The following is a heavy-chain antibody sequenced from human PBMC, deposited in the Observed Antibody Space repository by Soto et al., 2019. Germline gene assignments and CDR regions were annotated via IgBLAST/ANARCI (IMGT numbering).Heavy chain of an antibody. V-gene: IGHV4-4*02. J-gene: IGHJ6*02. D-gene: IGHD2-15*01. CDR1: GGSVRSNNW. CDR2: IHHREST. Sequence: PSETLSLTXAVSGGSVRSNNWWFWVRQPPGKGLEWIGEIHHRESTNLNPSLKSRVTISVDRSKNEFSLKVKSVTAADTAVYYCGCRVEDISYDYYGMDVWGQGTTVTVS. CDR3: GCRVEDISYDYYGMDV.